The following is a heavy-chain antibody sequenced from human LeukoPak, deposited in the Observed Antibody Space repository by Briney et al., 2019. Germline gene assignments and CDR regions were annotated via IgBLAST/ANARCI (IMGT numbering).Heavy chain of an antibody. CDR2: IYYNGST. CDR3: ARRRSFAY. V-gene: IGHV4-59*01. Sequence: SETLSLTCAVYGGSFSGYYWSWIRQPPGKGLEWIGYIYYNGSTNYNPSLKSRVTMSVDTSKNQFSLKLRSVTAADTAVYFCARRRSFAYWGQGTLVTVSS. CDR1: GGSFSGYY. J-gene: IGHJ4*02.